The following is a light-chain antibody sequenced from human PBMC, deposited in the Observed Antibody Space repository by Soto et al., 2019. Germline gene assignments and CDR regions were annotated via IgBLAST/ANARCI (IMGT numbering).Light chain of an antibody. CDR2: AAS. V-gene: IGKV1-9*01. CDR1: QDISFY. J-gene: IGKJ5*01. CDR3: QQRSNWPIT. Sequence: DIQLTQSPSFLSASVGERVTITCRASQDISFYLAWYQQKPGNAPKLLMYAASTSQSGVPSRFSGSGSGTDFTLTISSLEPEDFAVYYCQQRSNWPITFGQGTRLEIK.